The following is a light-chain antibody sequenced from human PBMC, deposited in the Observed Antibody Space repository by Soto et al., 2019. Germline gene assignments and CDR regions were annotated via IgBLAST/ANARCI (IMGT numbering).Light chain of an antibody. V-gene: IGKV1-5*01. CDR1: QSSRTW. CDR2: AFS. CDR3: QHYNNYSPWP. Sequence: DIQMTQTASTLSTSVGERVTITCRASQSSRTWFPLYKRTPGKAPNSLIYAFSSLDSAFPSMFIVSGFRTEFPLTISSLHPDDFAPYYCQHYNNYSPWPVGQGTKVDTK. J-gene: IGKJ1*01.